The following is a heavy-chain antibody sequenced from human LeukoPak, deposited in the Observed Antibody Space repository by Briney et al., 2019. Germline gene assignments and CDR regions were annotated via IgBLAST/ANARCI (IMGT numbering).Heavy chain of an antibody. D-gene: IGHD3-22*01. Sequence: SETLSLTCAVYGGSFSGYYWSWIRQPPGKGLEWIGEINHSGSTNYNPSLKSRVTISVDTSKNQFSLKLSSVTAADTAVYYCARVPPPYYYDSSGYYLDYWGEGTLVTVSS. J-gene: IGHJ4*02. CDR1: GGSFSGYY. V-gene: IGHV4-34*01. CDR2: INHSGST. CDR3: ARVPPPYYYDSSGYYLDY.